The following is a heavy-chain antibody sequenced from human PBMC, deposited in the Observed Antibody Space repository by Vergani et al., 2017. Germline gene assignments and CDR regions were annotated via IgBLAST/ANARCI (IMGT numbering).Heavy chain of an antibody. Sequence: QVQLEESGPGLVKPSETLSLTCSVSGASISSYFWSWIRQPAGKGLEWLGRVHTDGTAYYNPSLRTRVRLSADLSQSQFSLKMTSLTAADTAVYYCARSKGSSWYRSMTGAFDIWGQGTMVTVSS. V-gene: IGHV4-4*07. CDR3: ARSKGSSWYRSMTGAFDI. CDR1: GASISSYF. D-gene: IGHD6-13*01. CDR2: VHTDGTA. J-gene: IGHJ3*02.